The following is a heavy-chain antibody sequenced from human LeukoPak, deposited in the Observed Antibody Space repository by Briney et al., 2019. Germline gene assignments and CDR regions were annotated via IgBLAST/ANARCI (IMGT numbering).Heavy chain of an antibody. CDR2: IIPIFNTP. Sequence: ASVKVSCKASGDTFSNYNINWVRQAPGQGLEWMGEIIPIFNTPNYAQKFQGRVTFSADDSTSTAYMELSSLRSEDTAVYYCARNRDDQSAGSDAFDVWGQGTMVTVSS. J-gene: IGHJ3*01. CDR3: ARNRDDQSAGSDAFDV. CDR1: GDTFSNYN. V-gene: IGHV1-69*13. D-gene: IGHD3-10*01.